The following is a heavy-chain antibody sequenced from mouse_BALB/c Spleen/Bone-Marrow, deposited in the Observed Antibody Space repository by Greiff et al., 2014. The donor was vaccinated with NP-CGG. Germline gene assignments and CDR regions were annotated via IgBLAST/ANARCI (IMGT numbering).Heavy chain of an antibody. J-gene: IGHJ2*01. CDR2: IDPENGDT. Sequence: VQLQQPGAELVRSGASVKLSCTASGFNIKDYYMHWVKQRPEQGLEWIGWIDPENGDTEYAPKFQGKATMTADTSSNTAYLRLSSLTSEDTAVYYCNARGDYDFDYFDYWGQGTTLTVSS. V-gene: IGHV14-4*02. CDR1: GFNIKDYY. D-gene: IGHD2-4*01. CDR3: NARGDYDFDYFDY.